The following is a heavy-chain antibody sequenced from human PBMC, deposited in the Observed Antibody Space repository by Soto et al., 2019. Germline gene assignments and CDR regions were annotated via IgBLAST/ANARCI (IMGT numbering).Heavy chain of an antibody. J-gene: IGHJ4*02. CDR1: GGTFSSYT. CDR3: ARDHPSPTYSRSWYTDY. Sequence: QVQLVQSGAEVKKPGSSVKVSCKASGGTFSSYTISWVRQAPGQGLEWMGRIIPILGIANYAQKFQGRVTITADKSTSTAYMELSSLRSEDTAVYYCARDHPSPTYSRSWYTDYWGQGTLVTVSS. CDR2: IIPILGIA. D-gene: IGHD6-13*01. V-gene: IGHV1-69*08.